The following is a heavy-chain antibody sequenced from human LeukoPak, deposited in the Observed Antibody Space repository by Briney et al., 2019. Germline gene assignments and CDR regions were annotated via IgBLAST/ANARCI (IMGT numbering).Heavy chain of an antibody. CDR2: INNVGSST. V-gene: IGHV3-74*01. J-gene: IGHJ6*02. CDR1: GFPFSTYR. CDR3: ARGLYYGMIV. Sequence: GGPLRLSCAPSGFPFSTYRMHWSRQVQGRGLVWVSRINNVGSSTTYADSGKGRFNISRDNAKNTLYLQMNSLRVEDTAVYYCARGLYYGMIVWGQGTRVSVSS.